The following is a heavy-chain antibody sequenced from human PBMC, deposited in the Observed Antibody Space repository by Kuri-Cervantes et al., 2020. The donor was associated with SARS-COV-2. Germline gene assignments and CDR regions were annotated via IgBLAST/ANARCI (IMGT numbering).Heavy chain of an antibody. CDR2: ISSSSTI. CDR3: ARPYDEGPTTPN. CDR1: GFTFSSYW. D-gene: IGHD3-22*01. J-gene: IGHJ4*02. Sequence: GGSLRLSCAASGFTFSSYWMSWVRQAPGKGLEWVSYISSSSTIYYADSVKGRFTISRDNAKNSLYLQMNSLRAEDTAVYYCARPYDEGPTTPNWGQGTLVTVSS. V-gene: IGHV3-48*01.